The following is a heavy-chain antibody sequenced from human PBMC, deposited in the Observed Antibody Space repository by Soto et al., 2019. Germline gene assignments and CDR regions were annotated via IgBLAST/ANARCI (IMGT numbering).Heavy chain of an antibody. CDR1: GGSISSGDYY. CDR2: IYYSGST. V-gene: IGHV4-30-4*01. J-gene: IGHJ6*02. D-gene: IGHD3-9*01. CDR3: ARAPSYYDILTGYYSPYYYGMDV. Sequence: SETLSLTCTVSGGSISSGDYYWSWIRQPPGKGLEWIGYIYYSGSTYYNPSLKSRVTISVDTSKNQFSLKLSSVTAADTAVYYCARAPSYYDILTGYYSPYYYGMDVWGQGTTVTVSS.